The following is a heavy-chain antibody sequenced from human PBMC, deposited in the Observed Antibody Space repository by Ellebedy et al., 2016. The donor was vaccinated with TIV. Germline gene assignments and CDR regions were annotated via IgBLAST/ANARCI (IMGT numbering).Heavy chain of an antibody. J-gene: IGHJ4*02. Sequence: GESLKISCKGSGYSFTSYWIGWVRQMPGKGLEWMGIIYPGDSDTRYSPSFQGQVTISADRSISTAYLQWSSLKASDTAMYYCARVGEVAATPCSYWGQGTLVTVSS. V-gene: IGHV5-51*01. CDR3: ARVGEVAATPCSY. CDR1: GYSFTSYW. D-gene: IGHD2-15*01. CDR2: IYPGDSDT.